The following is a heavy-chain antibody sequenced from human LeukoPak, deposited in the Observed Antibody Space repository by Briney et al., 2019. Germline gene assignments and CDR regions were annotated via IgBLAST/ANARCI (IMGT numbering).Heavy chain of an antibody. CDR3: ARDILTGSYYYYMDV. Sequence: GGSLRLSCAASGFTFSSYSMNWVRQAPGKGLEWVSSISSSSSYIYYADSVKGRFTISRDNAKNSLYLQMNSLRAEDTAVYYCARDILTGSYYYYMDVWGKGTTVTISS. CDR1: GFTFSSYS. D-gene: IGHD3-9*01. V-gene: IGHV3-21*01. J-gene: IGHJ6*03. CDR2: ISSSSSYI.